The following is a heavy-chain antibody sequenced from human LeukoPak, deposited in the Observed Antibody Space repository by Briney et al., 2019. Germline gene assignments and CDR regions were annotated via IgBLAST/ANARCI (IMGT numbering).Heavy chain of an antibody. Sequence: NTSETLSLTCTVSGGSISSYYWSWIRQPPGKGLEWIGYIYYSGSTNYNPSLKSRVTISVDTSKNQFSLKLSSVTAADTAVYYCARGGGCSGGSCSAFDLWGQGTLVIVSS. D-gene: IGHD2-15*01. J-gene: IGHJ4*02. CDR1: GGSISSYY. CDR2: IYYSGST. CDR3: ARGGGCSGGSCSAFDL. V-gene: IGHV4-59*08.